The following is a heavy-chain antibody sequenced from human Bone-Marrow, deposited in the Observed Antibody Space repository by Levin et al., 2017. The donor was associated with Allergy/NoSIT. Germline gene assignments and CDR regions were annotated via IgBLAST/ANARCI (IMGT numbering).Heavy chain of an antibody. CDR1: GYTFSNYW. J-gene: IGHJ6*03. CDR3: ARHRDYYMDV. V-gene: IGHV5-51*01. CDR2: ISPRESDV. Sequence: GESLKISCRASGYTFSNYWIGWVRQMPGKGLEWMGIISPRESDVRYSPSFEGQVTISADVSTDTAYLRLNSLKASDTAIYYCARHRDYYMDVWGEGATITVSS.